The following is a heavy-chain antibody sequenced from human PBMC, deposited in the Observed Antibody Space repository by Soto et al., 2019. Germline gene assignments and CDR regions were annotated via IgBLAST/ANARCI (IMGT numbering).Heavy chain of an antibody. CDR2: IYYSGST. D-gene: IGHD1-1*01. J-gene: IGHJ5*02. CDR1: GGSISRSSYF. Sequence: QLQLQESGPGLVKPSETLSLTCTVSGGSISRSSYFWGWIRQPPGKGLEWIGNIYYSGSTYYTPSLKGRVTISVDTSKNQFPLKLSSVTGADTAVYFCARRDWNGIDPWGQGTLVTVSS. CDR3: ARRDWNGIDP. V-gene: IGHV4-39*01.